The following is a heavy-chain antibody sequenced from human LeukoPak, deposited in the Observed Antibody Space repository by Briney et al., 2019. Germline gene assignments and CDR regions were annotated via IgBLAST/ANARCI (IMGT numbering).Heavy chain of an antibody. CDR2: ISYDGSNK. D-gene: IGHD4-23*01. V-gene: IGHV3-30-3*01. Sequence: PGRSLRLSCAASGFTFDDYAMHWVRHAPGKWREWVAAISYDGSNKYYADSVKGRFTFSRENSKNTLYLQLSSLRAQDTAVYYCARDDRRDYGVNPTFDYWGQGTLVSDPS. J-gene: IGHJ4*02. CDR1: GFTFDDYA. CDR3: ARDDRRDYGVNPTFDY.